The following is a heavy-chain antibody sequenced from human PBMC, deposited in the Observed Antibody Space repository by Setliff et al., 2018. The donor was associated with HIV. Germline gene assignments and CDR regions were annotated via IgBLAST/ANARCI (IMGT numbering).Heavy chain of an antibody. Sequence: GESLKISCAASGFSFSRYGIHWVRQAPGKGLEWVAVIWDDGSYEYYADSVKGRFTIFRDNSKNTLYLQMNSLRAEDTAVYYCARDRVELFWDGELKYMDVWGKGTTVTVSS. CDR2: IWDDGSYE. V-gene: IGHV3-33*01. CDR1: GFSFSRYG. D-gene: IGHD3-10*01. CDR3: ARDRVELFWDGELKYMDV. J-gene: IGHJ6*03.